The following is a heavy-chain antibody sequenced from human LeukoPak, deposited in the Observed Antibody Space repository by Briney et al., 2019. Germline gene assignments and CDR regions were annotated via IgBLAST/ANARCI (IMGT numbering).Heavy chain of an antibody. CDR3: ARENSRHFDY. V-gene: IGHV3-21*01. CDR1: GFTFSSYN. J-gene: IGHJ4*02. Sequence: KPGGSLRLSCAASGFTFSSYNMNWVRQAPGKGLEWVSSISSSSYTYYADSVKGRFSISRDNAKNSLFLQTNSLRAEDTAVYYCARENSRHFDYWGQGTLVTVSS. D-gene: IGHD2/OR15-2a*01. CDR2: ISSSSYT.